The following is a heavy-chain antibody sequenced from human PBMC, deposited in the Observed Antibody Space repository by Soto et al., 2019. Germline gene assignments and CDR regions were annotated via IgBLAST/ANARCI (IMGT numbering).Heavy chain of an antibody. CDR1: GGSINSSSYF. D-gene: IGHD6-19*01. Sequence: PSETLSLTCSVSGGSINSSSYFWGWVRQPPGKGLEWIGSIYYSGSTYYNPSLRSRVTISVDTSKNQFSLKLSSVTAADTAVFYCARHYSSGSRNWFDPWGQGPLVPVS. CDR2: IYYSGST. CDR3: ARHYSSGSRNWFDP. V-gene: IGHV4-39*01. J-gene: IGHJ5*02.